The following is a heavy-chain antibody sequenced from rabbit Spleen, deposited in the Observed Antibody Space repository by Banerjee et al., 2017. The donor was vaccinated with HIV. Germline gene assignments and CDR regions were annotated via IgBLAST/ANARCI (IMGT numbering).Heavy chain of an antibody. Sequence: QEQLVESGGGLVKPGGTLTLTCTASGFSLSSGDDMCWVRQAPGKGLEWIVCIDSGSSGFTYFASWAKGRFTISKTSSTTVTLQMTSLTAADTATYFCARDTASSFSSYGMDLWGQGTLVTVS. CDR2: IDSGSSGFT. D-gene: IGHD8-1*01. CDR1: GFSLSSGDD. CDR3: ARDTASSFSSYGMDL. V-gene: IGHV1S45*01. J-gene: IGHJ6*01.